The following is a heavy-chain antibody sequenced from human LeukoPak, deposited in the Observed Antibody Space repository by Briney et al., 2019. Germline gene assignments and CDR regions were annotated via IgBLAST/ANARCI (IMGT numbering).Heavy chain of an antibody. CDR3: ARARSSGYPDY. D-gene: IGHD3-22*01. CDR1: GGSISSYY. J-gene: IGHJ4*02. Sequence: SEALSLTCTVSGGSISSYYWSWIRQPPGKGLEWIGYIYYSGSTNYNPSLKSRVTISLDTSKTQFSLKLSSVTAADTAVYYCARARSSGYPDYWGQGTLVTVSS. V-gene: IGHV4-59*01. CDR2: IYYSGST.